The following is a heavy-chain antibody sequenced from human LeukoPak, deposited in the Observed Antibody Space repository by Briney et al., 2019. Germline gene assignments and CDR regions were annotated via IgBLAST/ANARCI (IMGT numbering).Heavy chain of an antibody. V-gene: IGHV3-23*01. D-gene: IGHD6-6*01. J-gene: IGHJ4*02. CDR1: GFTFSSYA. CDR2: ISGSGGST. Sequence: GGSLRLSCAASGFTFSSYAMSWVRQAPGKGLEWVSAISGSGGSTYYADSVKGRFTISRDNSKNTLFLQMNSLGAEDTAVYYCAKVLIAARYFHYWGQGTLVTVSS. CDR3: AKVLIAARYFHY.